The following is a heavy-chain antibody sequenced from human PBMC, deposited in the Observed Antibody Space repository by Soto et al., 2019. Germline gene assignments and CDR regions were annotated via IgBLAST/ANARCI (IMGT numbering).Heavy chain of an antibody. CDR1: GYTFTGYY. D-gene: IGHD3-3*01. CDR2: INPNSGGT. CDR3: AREYKYYDFWSGYYPVVVYGMDV. V-gene: IGHV1-2*04. Sequence: QVQLVQSGAEVKKPGASVKVSCKASGYTFTGYYMHWVRQAPGQGLEWMGWINPNSGGTNYAQKFQGWVTMTRDTSISTAYMELSRLRSDDTAVYYCAREYKYYDFWSGYYPVVVYGMDVWGQGTTVTVSS. J-gene: IGHJ6*02.